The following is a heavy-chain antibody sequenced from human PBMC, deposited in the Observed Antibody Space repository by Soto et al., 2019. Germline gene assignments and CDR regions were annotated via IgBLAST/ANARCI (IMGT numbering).Heavy chain of an antibody. V-gene: IGHV4-59*08. J-gene: IGHJ4*02. CDR3: ARYYCGSSCYHFDS. D-gene: IGHD2-21*01. CDR2: IHYSGGT. Sequence: SETLSLTCTVSGGSISGSYWSWIRQPPGKGPEWIGYIHYSGGTNSNPSLKSRVLISVDTSKNQFSLKLSSVTAADTAVYYCARYYCGSSCYHFDSWGQGTLVTVSS. CDR1: GGSISGSY.